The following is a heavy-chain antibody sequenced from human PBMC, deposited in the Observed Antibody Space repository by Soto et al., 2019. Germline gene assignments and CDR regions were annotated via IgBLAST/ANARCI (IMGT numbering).Heavy chain of an antibody. Sequence: QVQLQESGPGLVKPSETLSLTGTVSGGSISSYYWSWIRQPPGKGLEWIGYIYYSGSTNYNPSLKSRVTISVDTSKNQFSLKLSSVTAADTAVYYCARADSSSWYPFDYWGQGTLVTVSA. D-gene: IGHD6-13*01. J-gene: IGHJ4*02. V-gene: IGHV4-59*01. CDR3: ARADSSSWYPFDY. CDR1: GGSISSYY. CDR2: IYYSGST.